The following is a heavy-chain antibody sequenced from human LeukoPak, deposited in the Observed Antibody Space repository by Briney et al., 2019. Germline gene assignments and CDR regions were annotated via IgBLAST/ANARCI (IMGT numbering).Heavy chain of an antibody. CDR1: GDSVASDNAA. CDR3: ARETKNLFLGFFFDL. V-gene: IGHV6-1*01. D-gene: IGHD3-10*01. Sequence: SQTLSLTCAISGDSVASDNAAWNWIRQSPSRGLEWLGRTYYKSRWYNDYAVSVKSRITIKPDTSKNQFSLQLNSVTPEDTAVYYCARETKNLFLGFFFDLWGRGTLVTVSS. J-gene: IGHJ2*01. CDR2: TYYKSRWYN.